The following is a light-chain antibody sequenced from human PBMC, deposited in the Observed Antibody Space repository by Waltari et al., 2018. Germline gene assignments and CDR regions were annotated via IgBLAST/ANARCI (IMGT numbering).Light chain of an antibody. CDR3: CSFASSRTWV. Sequence: QSALTQPASVSGSPGQSITISCTVTTSDVGNYNLVSWYQQVPGRAPKLMIYENIRRPSDISHRFSGSKSGNTASLTISGLQAEDEADYYCCSFASSRTWVFGGGTKLTVL. V-gene: IGLV2-23*01. J-gene: IGLJ3*02. CDR1: TSDVGNYNL. CDR2: ENI.